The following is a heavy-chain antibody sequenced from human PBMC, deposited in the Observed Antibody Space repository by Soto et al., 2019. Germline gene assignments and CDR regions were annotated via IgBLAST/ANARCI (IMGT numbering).Heavy chain of an antibody. CDR1: GFTFSSYA. V-gene: IGHV3-23*01. CDR3: AKDLDRSTHHRQPYIWGSYGPIVAFDI. D-gene: IGHD3-16*01. Sequence: GGSLRLSCAASGFTFSSYAMSWVRQAPGKGLEWVSAISGSGGSTYYADSVKGRFTISRDNSKNTLYLQMNSLRAEDTAVYYCAKDLDRSTHHRQPYIWGSYGPIVAFDIWGQGTMVTVSS. J-gene: IGHJ3*02. CDR2: ISGSGGST.